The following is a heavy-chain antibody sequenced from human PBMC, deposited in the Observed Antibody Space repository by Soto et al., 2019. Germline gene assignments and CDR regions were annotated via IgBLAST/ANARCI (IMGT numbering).Heavy chain of an antibody. J-gene: IGHJ4*02. Sequence: QLQLQESGSGLVKPSQTLSLTCAVSGGSISSGGYSWYWIRQPPGKGLEWIGYIYHGSTYYNPSLTSGAPIXXDRSKNQFALKLSSVTAADTAVYYCARGQVVAAQHWGQGTLVTVSS. CDR3: ARGQVVAAQH. CDR1: GGSISSGGYS. D-gene: IGHD2-15*01. CDR2: IYHGST. V-gene: IGHV4-30-2*01.